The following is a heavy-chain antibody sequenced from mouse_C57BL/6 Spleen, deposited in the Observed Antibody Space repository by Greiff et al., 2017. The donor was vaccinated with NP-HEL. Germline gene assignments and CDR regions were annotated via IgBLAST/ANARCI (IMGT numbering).Heavy chain of an antibody. Sequence: QVQLQQPGAELVRPGTSVKLSCKASGYTFTSYWMHWVKQRPGQGLEWIGVIDPSDSYTNYNQKFKGKATLTVDTSSSTAYMQLSSLTSEDSAVYYCARKKDGIYYGNYDYAMDYWGQGTSVTSPQ. CDR2: IDPSDSYT. CDR1: GYTFTSYW. V-gene: IGHV1-59*01. D-gene: IGHD2-1*01. CDR3: ARKKDGIYYGNYDYAMDY. J-gene: IGHJ4*01.